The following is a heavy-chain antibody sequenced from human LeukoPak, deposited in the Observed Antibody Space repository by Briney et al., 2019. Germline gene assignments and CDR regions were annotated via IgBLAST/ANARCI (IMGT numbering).Heavy chain of an antibody. D-gene: IGHD3-16*01. CDR1: GGSISSYY. Sequence: PSETLSLTCTVSGGSISSYYWSWIRQPAGKGLEWIGRIYTSGSTNYNPSLKSRVTMSVDTSKNQFSLKLSSVTAADTAVYYCARAPIAWGYYYMDVWGKGTTVTVSS. J-gene: IGHJ6*03. V-gene: IGHV4-4*07. CDR2: IYTSGST. CDR3: ARAPIAWGYYYMDV.